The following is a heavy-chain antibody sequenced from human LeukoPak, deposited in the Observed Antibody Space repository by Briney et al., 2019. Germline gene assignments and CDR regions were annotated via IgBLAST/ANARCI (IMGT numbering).Heavy chain of an antibody. Sequence: GGSLRLSCAASGFTFSSYAMHWVRQAPGKGLEWVAVISYDGSNKYYADSVKGRFTISRDNSKNTLYLQMNSLRAEDTAVYYCARDHRDYYGPMSSYFDPWGQGTLVTVSS. CDR3: ARDHRDYYGPMSSYFDP. D-gene: IGHD3-10*01. V-gene: IGHV3-30*04. CDR1: GFTFSSYA. J-gene: IGHJ5*02. CDR2: ISYDGSNK.